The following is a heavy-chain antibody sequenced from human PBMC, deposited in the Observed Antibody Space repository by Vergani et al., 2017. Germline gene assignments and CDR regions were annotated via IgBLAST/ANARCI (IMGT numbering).Heavy chain of an antibody. CDR3: ARDQSAVVTATEFDY. CDR2: INWNGGST. J-gene: IGHJ4*02. V-gene: IGHV3-20*04. Sequence: EVQLVESGGGLVQPGGSLRLSCAASGFTFDDYGMSWVRQAPGKGLEWVSGINWNGGSTGYADSVKGRFTISRDNAKNSLYLQMNSLRAEDTAVYYCARDQSAVVTATEFDYWGQGTLVTVSS. D-gene: IGHD2-21*02. CDR1: GFTFDDYG.